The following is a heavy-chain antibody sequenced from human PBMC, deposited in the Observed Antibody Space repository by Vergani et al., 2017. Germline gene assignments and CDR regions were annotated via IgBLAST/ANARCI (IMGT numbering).Heavy chain of an antibody. CDR1: GGSFSGYY. J-gene: IGHJ4*02. Sequence: QVQLQQWGAGLLKPSETLSLTCAVYGGSFSGYYWSWIRQPPGKGLEWIGEINHSGSTNYNPSLKSRVTMSVDTSKNQFSLKLSSVTAADTAVYYCARLGSGSYSEYWGQGTLVTVSS. CDR2: INHSGST. CDR3: ARLGSGSYSEY. D-gene: IGHD3-10*01. V-gene: IGHV4-34*01.